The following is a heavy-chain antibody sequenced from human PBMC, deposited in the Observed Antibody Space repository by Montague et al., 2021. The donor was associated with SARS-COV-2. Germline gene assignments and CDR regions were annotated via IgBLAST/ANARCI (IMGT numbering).Heavy chain of an antibody. Sequence: SETLSLTCTVSNGSISGHYWTWIRQSPWRGLEWLAYIHYRGTTDYNPSLKSRLTLSVDTSKNQFSLTLTSLTAADTAIYYCARLGGSGSYLAFDYWGQGTLVTVSS. CDR2: IHYRGTT. D-gene: IGHD3-10*01. CDR3: ARLGGSGSYLAFDY. J-gene: IGHJ4*02. CDR1: NGSISGHY. V-gene: IGHV4-59*08.